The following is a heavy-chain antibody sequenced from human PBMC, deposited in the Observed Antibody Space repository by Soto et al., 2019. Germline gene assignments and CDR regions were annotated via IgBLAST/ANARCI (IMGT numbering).Heavy chain of an antibody. V-gene: IGHV3-23*01. J-gene: IGHJ6*04. CDR2: ISGSGGST. Sequence: GGSLRLSCAASGFTFSSYAMSWVRQAPGKGLEWVSAISGSGGSTYYSDSVKGRVTISRDNSKNTLYLQMNSLRAGDKAVYYCAKDLVGSFSGGSRLYSYYYGMHGWRKGTTVTVCS. CDR3: AKDLVGSFSGGSRLYSYYYGMHG. CDR1: GFTFSSYA. D-gene: IGHD2-15*01.